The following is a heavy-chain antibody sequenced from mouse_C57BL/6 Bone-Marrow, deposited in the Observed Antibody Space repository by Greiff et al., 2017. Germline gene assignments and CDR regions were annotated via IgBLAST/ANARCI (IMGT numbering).Heavy chain of an antibody. Sequence: VQLVESGAELAKPGASVKLSCKASGYTFTSYWMHWVKQRPGQGLDWIGYLNPRSGYTKYNQKFKDKATLTADKSSSTAYMQLSSLTYEDSAVYYCARSFTTVVIDYWGQGTTLTVSS. J-gene: IGHJ2*01. CDR3: ARSFTTVVIDY. D-gene: IGHD1-1*01. V-gene: IGHV1-7*01. CDR2: LNPRSGYT. CDR1: GYTFTSYW.